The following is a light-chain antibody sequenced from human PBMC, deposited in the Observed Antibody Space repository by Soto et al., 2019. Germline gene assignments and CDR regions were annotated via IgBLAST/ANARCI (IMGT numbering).Light chain of an antibody. CDR2: KAS. Sequence: DIQMTQSPSTLSASVGDRVTITCRASQSISSWLAWYQQKPGKAPNLLIYKASSLESGVPSRFSGSGSETEFTLTISSRQPDDFATYYCQQYESYSVTFGQGTRLEIK. CDR1: QSISSW. V-gene: IGKV1-5*03. J-gene: IGKJ5*01. CDR3: QQYESYSVT.